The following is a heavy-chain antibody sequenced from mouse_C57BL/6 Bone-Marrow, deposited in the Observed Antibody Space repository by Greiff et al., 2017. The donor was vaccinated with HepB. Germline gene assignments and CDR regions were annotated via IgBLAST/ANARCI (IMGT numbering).Heavy chain of an antibody. Sequence: EVKVVESGGGLVKPGGSLKLSCAASGFTFSDYGMHWVRQAPEKGLEWVAYISSGSSTIYYADTVKGRFTISRDNAKNTLFLQMTSLRSEDTAMYYCARSTVVATDYYAMDYWGQGTSVTVSS. D-gene: IGHD1-1*01. V-gene: IGHV5-17*01. CDR2: ISSGSSTI. CDR1: GFTFSDYG. J-gene: IGHJ4*01. CDR3: ARSTVVATDYYAMDY.